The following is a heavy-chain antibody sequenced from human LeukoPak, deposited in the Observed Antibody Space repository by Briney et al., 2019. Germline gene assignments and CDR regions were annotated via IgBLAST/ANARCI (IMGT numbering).Heavy chain of an antibody. CDR1: GGSFSGYY. CDR3: ARGQGTYQPLLDY. Sequence: SETLSLTCAVYGGSFSGYYWSWIRQPPGKGLEWIGEINHSGSTNYNPSLKSRVTISVDTSKNQFSLKLSFVTAADTAVYYCARGQGTYQPLLDYWGQGTLVTVSS. J-gene: IGHJ4*02. V-gene: IGHV4-34*01. D-gene: IGHD2-2*01. CDR2: INHSGST.